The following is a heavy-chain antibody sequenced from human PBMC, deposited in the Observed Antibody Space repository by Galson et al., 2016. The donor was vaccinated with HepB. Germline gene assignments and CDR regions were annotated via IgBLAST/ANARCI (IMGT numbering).Heavy chain of an antibody. J-gene: IGHJ4*02. CDR3: ATDTVVTTQASFDY. D-gene: IGHD2-21*02. Sequence: SLRLSCAASGFSFSANGMHWVRQAPGKGLEWVAVIWYDGSEKYYADLVKGRFTISRDNSKNTLYLQMNSLRAEDTAVYYCATDTVVTTQASFDYWGQGTLVTVSS. V-gene: IGHV3-33*01. CDR1: GFSFSANG. CDR2: IWYDGSEK.